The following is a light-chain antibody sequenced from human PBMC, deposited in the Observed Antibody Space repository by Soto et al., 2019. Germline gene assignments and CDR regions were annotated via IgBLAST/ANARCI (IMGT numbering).Light chain of an antibody. CDR1: QNIHNN. CDR3: QQYHNWPSRT. CDR2: AAS. Sequence: EIMMTQSPVTLSVSPGERATLSCRASQNIHNNLAWYQQRPGQPPRLLVYAASTRATGTPVRFSGGGSRTEFTLTISSLQPEVFAVYYCQQYHNWPSRTFGPGTNLEI. J-gene: IGKJ2*01. V-gene: IGKV3-15*01.